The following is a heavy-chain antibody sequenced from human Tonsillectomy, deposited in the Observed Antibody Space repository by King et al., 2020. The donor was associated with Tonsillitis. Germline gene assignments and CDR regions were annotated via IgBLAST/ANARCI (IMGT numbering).Heavy chain of an antibody. CDR2: IYHSGST. CDR3: ARIAAAATVGFDP. D-gene: IGHD6-13*01. V-gene: IGHV4-38-2*01. Sequence: QLQESGPGLVKPSETLSLTCAVSGYSISSGYYWGWIRQPPGKGLEWLGSIYHSGSTYYNPSLKSRVTISVDTSKNQFSLKLSSVTAADTAVYYWARIAAAATVGFDPWGQGTLVTVSS. J-gene: IGHJ5*02. CDR1: GYSISSGYY.